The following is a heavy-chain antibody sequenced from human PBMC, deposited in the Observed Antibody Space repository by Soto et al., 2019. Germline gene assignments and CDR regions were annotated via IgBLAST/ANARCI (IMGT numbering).Heavy chain of an antibody. J-gene: IGHJ4*02. D-gene: IGHD6-25*01. V-gene: IGHV3-21*01. CDR3: ARSREIIASAGSFDY. Sequence: EVQLVESGGGLVKPGGSLRLSCAASGFTFNSYTMNWVRQAPGKGLEWVSSINHNSAYIYYADSVRGRFTISRDNAKNSLYLQMNSLGAEDTAVYYCARSREIIASAGSFDYWGQGTLVTVSS. CDR2: INHNSAYI. CDR1: GFTFNSYT.